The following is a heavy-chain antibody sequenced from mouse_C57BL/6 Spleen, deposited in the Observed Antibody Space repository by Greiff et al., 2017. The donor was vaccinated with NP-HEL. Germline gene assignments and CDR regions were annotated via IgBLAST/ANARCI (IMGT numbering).Heavy chain of an antibody. CDR2: INPYNGGT. CDR1: GYTFTDYY. D-gene: IGHD2-1*01. J-gene: IGHJ4*01. CDR3: ARGNYGNPMDY. V-gene: IGHV1-19*01. Sequence: EVQLQQSGPVLVKPGASVKMSCKASGYTFTDYYMNWVKQSHGKSLEWIGVINPYNGGTSYNQKFKGKATLTVDKSSSTAYMELNSLTSEDSAVYYCARGNYGNPMDYWGQGTSVTVSS.